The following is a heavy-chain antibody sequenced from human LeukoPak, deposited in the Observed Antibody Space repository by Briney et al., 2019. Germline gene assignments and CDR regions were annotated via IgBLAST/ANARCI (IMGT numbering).Heavy chain of an antibody. V-gene: IGHV1-2*02. D-gene: IGHD1-26*01. CDR2: INPNSGGT. CDR1: GYTFTGYY. J-gene: IGHJ4*02. Sequence: ASVKASCKASGYTFTGYYMHWVRQAPGQGLEWMGWINPNSGGTNHAEKFQGRVTMTRDTSISTAYMELSRLKSDDTAVYYCASGPEGEFDYWGQGTLVTVSS. CDR3: ASGPEGEFDY.